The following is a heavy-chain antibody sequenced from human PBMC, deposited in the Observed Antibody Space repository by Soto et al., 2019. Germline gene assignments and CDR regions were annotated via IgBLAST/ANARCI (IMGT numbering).Heavy chain of an antibody. D-gene: IGHD2-8*01. CDR2: ARNKVNSHTT. Sequence: EVQLAESGGGLVQPGGSLRLSCAASGASGFTFSDHHMDWVRPAPGKGLEWVGRARNKVNSHTTAHAASVKGRFTISRDDSKKSLYLQMNSLKTEDTAMYFCARLMGTSFDLWGQGTLVTVSS. J-gene: IGHJ4*02. CDR1: GFTFSDHH. V-gene: IGHV3-72*01. CDR3: ARLMGTSFDL.